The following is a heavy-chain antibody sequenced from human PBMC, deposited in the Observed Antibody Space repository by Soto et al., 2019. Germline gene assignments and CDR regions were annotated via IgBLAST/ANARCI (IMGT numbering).Heavy chain of an antibody. Sequence: QVQLVESGGGLVKPGGSLRLSCAASGFIFSDYYMTWIRQSPGKGLEWISYISNSGITNYADSVKGRLTISRDNSKNSLYLQMDSLRAEDTAVYYCARENYYKMDVWGQGTTVTVSS. CDR1: GFIFSDYY. CDR2: ISNSGIT. V-gene: IGHV3-11*05. J-gene: IGHJ6*02. CDR3: ARENYYKMDV.